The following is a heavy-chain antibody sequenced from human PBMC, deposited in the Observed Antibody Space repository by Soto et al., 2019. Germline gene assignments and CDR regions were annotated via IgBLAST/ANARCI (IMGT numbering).Heavy chain of an antibody. CDR1: GDSINSDNYY. J-gene: IGHJ4*02. CDR2: IYYRGNT. Sequence: QLQLQESGPGLVKPSETLSLTCSVSGDSINSDNYYWGWIRQPPGKGLEWIGSIYYRGNTYYKPSLKTRVTISLDKSKSQFSLKLNSVTAADSAVYFWARLEGLATSSYYVDYWGQGTLVTVSS. V-gene: IGHV4-39*01. D-gene: IGHD6-6*01. CDR3: ARLEGLATSSYYVDY.